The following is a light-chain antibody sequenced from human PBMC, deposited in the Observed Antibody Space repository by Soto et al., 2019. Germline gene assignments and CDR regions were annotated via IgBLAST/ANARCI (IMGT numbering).Light chain of an antibody. CDR2: TAS. Sequence: DIHMTQSPSSLSASVGDRVTITCRPSQTIGKYLNWYQQKPGQAPKLLIYTASALPSGVPSRFSGSRPGTNFHLTISSIQREDFDTYYCQQSYNTPQPFGQGTRVEI. V-gene: IGKV1-39*01. CDR3: QQSYNTPQP. J-gene: IGKJ1*01. CDR1: QTIGKY.